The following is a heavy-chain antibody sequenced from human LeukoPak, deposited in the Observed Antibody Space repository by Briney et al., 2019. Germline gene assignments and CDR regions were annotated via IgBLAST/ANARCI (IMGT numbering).Heavy chain of an antibody. Sequence: GGSLRLSCTASGFTFTSYHINWVRQAPGKGLEWVANIKQDGGEKSFVDSVKGRFTISRDIAKNSLYLQMNSLRPDDTAVYYCSDSNFQHWGRGTLATVSS. D-gene: IGHD3/OR15-3a*01. CDR2: IKQDGGEK. CDR3: SDSNFQH. J-gene: IGHJ1*01. CDR1: GFTFTSYH. V-gene: IGHV3-7*01.